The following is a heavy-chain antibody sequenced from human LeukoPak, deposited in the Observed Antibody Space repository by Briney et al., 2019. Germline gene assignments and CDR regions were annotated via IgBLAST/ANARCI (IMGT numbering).Heavy chain of an antibody. D-gene: IGHD3-10*01. J-gene: IGHJ5*02. V-gene: IGHV1-2*02. CDR3: ARYFRGAINWFDP. CDR1: GYTFTGYY. Sequence: ASVKVSCKASGYTFTGYYMHWVRQAPGQGHEWMGWINPNSGGTNYAQKFQGRVTMTRDTSISTAYMELSRLRSDDTAVYYCARYFRGAINWFDPWGQGTLVTVSS. CDR2: INPNSGGT.